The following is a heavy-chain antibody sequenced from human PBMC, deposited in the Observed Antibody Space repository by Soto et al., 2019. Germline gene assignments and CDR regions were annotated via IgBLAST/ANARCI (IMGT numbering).Heavy chain of an antibody. CDR1: GFTFSDYY. D-gene: IGHD6-13*01. CDR3: ASVSRSSSWYTERIEYNWFDP. CDR2: ISSSSSYT. Sequence: QVQLVESGGGLVKPGGSLRLSCAASGFTFSDYYMSWIRQAPWKGLEWVSYISSSSSYTNYADSVQGRFTISRDHAKNSLYLPMNSLRSADTAVYYCASVSRSSSWYTERIEYNWFDPWGQGTLVTVSS. J-gene: IGHJ5*02. V-gene: IGHV3-11*05.